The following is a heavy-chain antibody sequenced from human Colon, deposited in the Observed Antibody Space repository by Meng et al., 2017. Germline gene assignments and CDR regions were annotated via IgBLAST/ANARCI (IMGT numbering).Heavy chain of an antibody. J-gene: IGHJ5*02. Sequence: PGSGPGLVHPSHTLFLTFTVSGASISSEAFYWGWIRQHPGKGLEWIGYMHYSGIANYNPSLNSRIAISVDTSKNHFSLKLSSVTAADTAVYYCARYRYDSSSYSNFFDPWGQGTLVTVSS. V-gene: IGHV4-31*03. CDR1: GASISSEAFY. CDR2: MHYSGIA. CDR3: ARYRYDSSSYSNFFDP. D-gene: IGHD3-22*01.